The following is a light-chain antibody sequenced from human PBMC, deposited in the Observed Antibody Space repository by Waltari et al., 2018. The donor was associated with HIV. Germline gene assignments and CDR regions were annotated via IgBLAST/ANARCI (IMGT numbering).Light chain of an antibody. V-gene: IGKV1-5*03. J-gene: IGKJ1*01. CDR1: QSISNW. CDR2: KAS. Sequence: DIQMNQSPSTLSASVGDRVTITCRASQSISNWMAWYQQKPGKAPKLLSYKASSLESGVPSRFSGSGSGTEFTLTISSLQPDDFATYYCKKYNNYWTFGQGTKVEIK. CDR3: KKYNNYWT.